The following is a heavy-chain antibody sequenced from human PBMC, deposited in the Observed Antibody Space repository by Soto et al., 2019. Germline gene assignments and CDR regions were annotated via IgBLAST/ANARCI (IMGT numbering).Heavy chain of an antibody. Sequence: PGGSLRLSCAASGFTFSSYAMSWVRQAPGKGLEWVSAISGSGGSTYYADSVKGRFTISRDNSKNTLYLQMNSLRAEDTAVYYCAKNIPPYSSSAANYYYYGMDVWGQGTTVTVSS. CDR1: GFTFSSYA. V-gene: IGHV3-23*01. CDR2: ISGSGGST. D-gene: IGHD6-6*01. CDR3: AKNIPPYSSSAANYYYYGMDV. J-gene: IGHJ6*02.